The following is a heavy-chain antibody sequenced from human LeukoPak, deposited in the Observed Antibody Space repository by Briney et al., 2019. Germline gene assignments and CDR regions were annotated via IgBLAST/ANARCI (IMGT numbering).Heavy chain of an antibody. D-gene: IGHD3-10*01. V-gene: IGHV1-69*04. CDR2: IIPILGIA. Sequence: SVTVSCKASGGTFSSYAISWVRQAPGQGLEWMGRIIPILGIANYAQKFQGRVTITADKSTSTAYMELSSLRSEDTAVYYCARAPGNYHYGMDVWGQGTTVTVSS. CDR1: GGTFSSYA. CDR3: ARAPGNYHYGMDV. J-gene: IGHJ6*02.